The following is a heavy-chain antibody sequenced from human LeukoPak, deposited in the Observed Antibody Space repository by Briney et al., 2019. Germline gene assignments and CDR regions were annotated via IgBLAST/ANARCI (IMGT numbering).Heavy chain of an antibody. D-gene: IGHD3-22*01. CDR1: GFTFSSYA. J-gene: IGHJ4*02. Sequence: TGGSLRLSCAASGFTFSSYAMSWVRQAPGKGLEWVSAISGSGGSTYYADSVKGRFTISRDNSKNTLYLQMNSLRAEDTAVYYCAKSTMIVVVPNDYWGQGTLVTVSS. V-gene: IGHV3-23*01. CDR3: AKSTMIVVVPNDY. CDR2: ISGSGGST.